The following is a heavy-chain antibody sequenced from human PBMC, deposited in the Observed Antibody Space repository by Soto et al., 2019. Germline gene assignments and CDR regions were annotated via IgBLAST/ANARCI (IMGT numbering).Heavy chain of an antibody. D-gene: IGHD3-9*01. V-gene: IGHV1-69*13. Sequence: GASVKVSCKASGGTFSSYAISWVRQAPGQGLEWMGGIIPIFGTANYAQKFQGRVTITADESTSTAYMELSSLRSEDAAVYYCARLYYHILTPFDPWGQGTLVTVSS. CDR2: IIPIFGTA. CDR1: GGTFSSYA. CDR3: ARLYYHILTPFDP. J-gene: IGHJ5*02.